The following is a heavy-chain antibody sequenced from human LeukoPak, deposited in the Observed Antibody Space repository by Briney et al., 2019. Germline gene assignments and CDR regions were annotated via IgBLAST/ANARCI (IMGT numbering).Heavy chain of an antibody. CDR1: GFTFNSYA. Sequence: GESLNISCAASGFTFNSYAMSWVRQAPGKGLEWVSGVSGGGGTTYHADSVKGRFTISRDNSKNTLYLQMNSLRAEDTAIYYCAKDTGYYDKSSAGGGFDYWGQGTLVTVYS. D-gene: IGHD3-22*01. CDR2: VSGGGGTT. J-gene: IGHJ4*02. CDR3: AKDTGYYDKSSAGGGFDY. V-gene: IGHV3-23*01.